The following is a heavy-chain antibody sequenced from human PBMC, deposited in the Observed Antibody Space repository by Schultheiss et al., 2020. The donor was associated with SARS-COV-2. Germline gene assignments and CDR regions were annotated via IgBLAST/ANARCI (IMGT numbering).Heavy chain of an antibody. D-gene: IGHD4-17*01. CDR2: IKSKTDGGTT. Sequence: GGSLRLSCAASGFTFSSYAMSWVRQAPGKGLEWVGRIKSKTDGGTTDYAAPVKGRFTISRDNSKNTLYLQMNSLRAEDTAVYYCARETLTTYAFDIWGQGTMVTVSS. J-gene: IGHJ3*02. CDR3: ARETLTTYAFDI. V-gene: IGHV3-15*01. CDR1: GFTFSSYA.